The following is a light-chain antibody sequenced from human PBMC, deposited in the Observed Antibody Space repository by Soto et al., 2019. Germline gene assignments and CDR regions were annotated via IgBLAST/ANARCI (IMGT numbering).Light chain of an antibody. CDR3: QQYSSYSRT. J-gene: IGKJ2*02. CDR1: QTISTW. Sequence: DIQMTQSPSTLSASVGDRVIITCRASQTISTWLAWYQHKPGTAPKLLIYKASSLEAGVPSRFSGSGSGTEFTLTISTLQPEDFATYYCQQYSSYSRTFGQGTKVETK. CDR2: KAS. V-gene: IGKV1-5*03.